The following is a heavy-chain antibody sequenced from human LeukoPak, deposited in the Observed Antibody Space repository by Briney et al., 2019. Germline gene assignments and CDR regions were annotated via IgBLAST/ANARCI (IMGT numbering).Heavy chain of an antibody. V-gene: IGHV3-21*01. D-gene: IGHD3-22*01. CDR2: ISSSGSYI. CDR3: ARGLYPDYYVSSGSSPPEH. CDR1: GFTFSSYS. Sequence: GGSLRLSCAASGFTFSSYSMNWVRQAPGKGLEWVSSISSSGSYIYYADSMQGRFTISRDNSRDSLFLQMNSLRAEDTAVYYCARGLYPDYYVSSGSSPPEHWGQGTLVTVSS. J-gene: IGHJ1*01.